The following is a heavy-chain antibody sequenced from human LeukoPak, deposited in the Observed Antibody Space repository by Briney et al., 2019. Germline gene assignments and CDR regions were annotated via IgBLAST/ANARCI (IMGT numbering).Heavy chain of an antibody. Sequence: ASETLSLTCTVSGGSISDYYWSWIRQPPGKGLEWIGYIYDSGSTNYNPSLESRVTISVDTSKNQFSLILNSVTAADTAVYNCARVSDWNDFDYWGQGILVTVSS. CDR2: IYDSGST. J-gene: IGHJ4*02. D-gene: IGHD1-1*01. CDR3: ARVSDWNDFDY. V-gene: IGHV4-59*01. CDR1: GGSISDYY.